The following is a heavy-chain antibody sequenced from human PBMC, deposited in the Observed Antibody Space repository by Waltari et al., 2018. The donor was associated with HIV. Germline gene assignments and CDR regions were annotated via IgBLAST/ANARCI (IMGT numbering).Heavy chain of an antibody. CDR1: GYTFTDYY. CDR3: TSCKVIQMVRGLIVDY. J-gene: IGHJ4*02. V-gene: IGHV1-69-2*01. Sequence: EVHLVQSGAEVKKPGATVKISCKVSGYTFTDYYMHWVKQAPGKGLEWVGLVDAEEGETIDAANFQGRVIITADTSTDTSYMELSSLRSEDTAVYYCTSCKVIQMVRGLIVDYWGQGTLVTVSS. CDR2: VDAEEGET. D-gene: IGHD3-10*01.